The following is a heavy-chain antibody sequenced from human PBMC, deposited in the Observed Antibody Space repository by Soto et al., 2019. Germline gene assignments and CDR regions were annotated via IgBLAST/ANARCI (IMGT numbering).Heavy chain of an antibody. CDR3: ARWEEEYYYYGMDV. Sequence: SVKVSCKASGGTFSSYAISWVRQAPGQGLEWMGGIIPIFGTANYAQKFQGRGTITADESTSTAYMELSSLRSEDTAVYYCARWEEEYYYYGMDVWGQGTTVTVSS. D-gene: IGHD1-26*01. V-gene: IGHV1-69*13. J-gene: IGHJ6*02. CDR1: GGTFSSYA. CDR2: IIPIFGTA.